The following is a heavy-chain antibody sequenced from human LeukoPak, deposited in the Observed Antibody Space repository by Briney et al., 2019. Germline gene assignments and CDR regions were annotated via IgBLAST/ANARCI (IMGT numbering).Heavy chain of an antibody. CDR1: GFTFSSYS. CDR3: ARVMLPYYDSSGYCFGY. Sequence: PGGSLRLSCAASGFTFSSYSMNWVRQAPGKGLDWVSSISSSSSYIYYADSVKGRFTISRDNAKNSLYLQMNSLRAEDTAVYCCARVMLPYYDSSGYCFGYWGQGTLVTVSS. CDR2: ISSSSSYI. D-gene: IGHD3-22*01. J-gene: IGHJ4*02. V-gene: IGHV3-21*01.